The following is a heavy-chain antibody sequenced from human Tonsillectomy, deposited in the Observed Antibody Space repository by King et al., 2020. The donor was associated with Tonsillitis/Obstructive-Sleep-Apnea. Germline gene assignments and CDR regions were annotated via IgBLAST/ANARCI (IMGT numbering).Heavy chain of an antibody. D-gene: IGHD1/OR15-1a*01. CDR3: ARSRENTDY. Sequence: QLVQSGGGVVQPGRSLRLSCAASGFSFSTYGMHWVRQAPGKGLEWVAVIWYDGSNKYYVDSVKGRFTISRDNSKNTMYLQMNSLRAEATAVYYCARSRENTDYWGQGTLVTVSS. J-gene: IGHJ4*02. V-gene: IGHV3-33*01. CDR2: IWYDGSNK. CDR1: GFSFSTYG.